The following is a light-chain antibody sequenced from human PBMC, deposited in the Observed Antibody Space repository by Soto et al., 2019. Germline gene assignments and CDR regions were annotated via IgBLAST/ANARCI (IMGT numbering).Light chain of an antibody. Sequence: SVLPQSPATLSLSAGEIAALSGMASQTVSSSYLAWYQQKPGLAPRLLIYDASSRATGIPDRFSGSGSGTDFTLTISGLEPEDFAVYYCQQYGSSPLTFGHGTKVDIK. V-gene: IGKV3D-20*01. CDR3: QQYGSSPLT. CDR1: QTVSSSY. CDR2: DAS. J-gene: IGKJ3*01.